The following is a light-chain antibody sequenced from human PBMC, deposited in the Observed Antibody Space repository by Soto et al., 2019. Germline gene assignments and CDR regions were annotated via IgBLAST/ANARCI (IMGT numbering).Light chain of an antibody. J-gene: IGKJ1*01. CDR1: ESLESD. CDR3: QQYKKWPPT. V-gene: IGKV3D-15*01. CDR2: LAS. Sequence: EITMTQSPATLSVSPGESATLSCRASESLESDLAWYQQKSGQAPRLLIYLASTRPTGIPARFSGSGSGTDLTLTISSLQAEDFAVYYCQQYKKWPPTFGQGTKVEIK.